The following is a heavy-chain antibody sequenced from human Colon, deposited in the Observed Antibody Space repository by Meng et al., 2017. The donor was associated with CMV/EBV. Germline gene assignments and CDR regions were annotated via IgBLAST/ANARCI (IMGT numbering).Heavy chain of an antibody. Sequence: QVQLVQSGAEVRKPGASVRVSCKASGYTFSKSYIYWVRQAPGQGPEWMGIINPTGDSTTLAQKFQGRVTVTRDTSTNTVYMELSSLRSDDTAVYYCARQAATHTYFDFWGHGTLVTVSS. CDR1: GYTFSKSY. J-gene: IGHJ4*01. CDR2: INPTGDST. D-gene: IGHD6-13*01. V-gene: IGHV1-46*01. CDR3: ARQAATHTYFDF.